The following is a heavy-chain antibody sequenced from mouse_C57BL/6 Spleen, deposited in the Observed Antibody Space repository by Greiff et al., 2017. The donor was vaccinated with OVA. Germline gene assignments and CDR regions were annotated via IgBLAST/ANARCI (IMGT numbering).Heavy chain of an antibody. CDR2: INPNNGGT. Sequence: VQLQQPGPELVKPGASVKMSCKASGYTFTDYNMHWVKQSHGKSLEWIGYINPNNGGTSYNQKFKGKATLTVNKSSSTAYMELRSLTSEDSAVYYCARVTVVATRAWFAYWGQGTLVTVSA. V-gene: IGHV1-22*01. J-gene: IGHJ3*01. CDR3: ARVTVVATRAWFAY. D-gene: IGHD1-1*01. CDR1: GYTFTDYN.